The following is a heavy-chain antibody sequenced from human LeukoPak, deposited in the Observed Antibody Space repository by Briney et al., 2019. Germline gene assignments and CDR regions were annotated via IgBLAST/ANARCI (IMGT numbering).Heavy chain of an antibody. D-gene: IGHD3-10*02. Sequence: GGSLRLSCAASGFTFSGYWMHWVRHAPGKGLVWVSRIKSDGSITSYADSVKGRFTISRDNAKNSLYLQMNSLRAEDTAVYYCAELGITMIGGVWGKGTTVTISS. CDR2: IKSDGSIT. J-gene: IGHJ6*04. V-gene: IGHV3-74*01. CDR1: GFTFSGYW. CDR3: AELGITMIGGV.